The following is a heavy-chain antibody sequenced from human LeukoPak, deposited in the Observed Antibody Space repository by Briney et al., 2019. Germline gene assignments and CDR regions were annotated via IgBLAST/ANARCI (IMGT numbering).Heavy chain of an antibody. V-gene: IGHV4-34*01. CDR2: INHSGST. CDR3: ARGRDPY. CDR1: GGSFSGYY. J-gene: IGHJ4*02. D-gene: IGHD5-24*01. Sequence: SETLSLTCAVSGGSFSGYYWTWIRQPPGRGLEWMGEINHSGSTNYNPSLKSRVTISVDTSKSQFSLKLNSVTAPDTAMYYCARGRDPYWGQGTLVTVSS.